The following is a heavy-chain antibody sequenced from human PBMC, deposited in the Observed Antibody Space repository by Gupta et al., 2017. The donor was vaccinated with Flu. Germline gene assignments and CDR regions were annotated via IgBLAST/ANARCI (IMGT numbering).Heavy chain of an antibody. Sequence: EVQLVESGGGLVQPGVSLRLSCAAYGFTFSDSWMNWVRQAPGKGLEWVANINQDGSTKNYVDSLKGRFTVSRDNAKNSLYLQMDSLRAEDTAVYFCARNRGWEQFDYWGQGTLVTVSS. CDR3: ARNRGWEQFDY. D-gene: IGHD5-24*01. V-gene: IGHV3-7*01. CDR1: GFTFSDSW. J-gene: IGHJ4*02. CDR2: INQDGSTK.